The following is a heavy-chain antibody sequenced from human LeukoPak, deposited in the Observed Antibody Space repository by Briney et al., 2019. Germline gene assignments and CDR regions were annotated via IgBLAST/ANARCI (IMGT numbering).Heavy chain of an antibody. Sequence: DSVKVSCKASGYTFTGYYMHWVRQAPGQGLEWMGWINPNSGGTNYAQKFQGRVTMTRDTSISTAYMELSRLRSDDTAVYYCAREGRILEWLLNDYWGQGTLVTVSS. V-gene: IGHV1-2*02. J-gene: IGHJ4*02. CDR1: GYTFTGYY. CDR2: INPNSGGT. CDR3: AREGRILEWLLNDY. D-gene: IGHD3-3*01.